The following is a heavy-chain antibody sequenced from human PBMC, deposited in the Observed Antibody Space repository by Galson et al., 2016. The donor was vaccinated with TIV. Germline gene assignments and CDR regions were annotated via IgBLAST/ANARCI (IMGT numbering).Heavy chain of an antibody. V-gene: IGHV3-11*06. D-gene: IGHD3-22*01. CDR1: GFTFSGYY. CDR3: VRDYTAYDSSGDGFDI. CDR2: ISSGSSYI. Sequence: SLRLSCAVSGFTFSGYYMSWIRHTPRKGLEWVSSISSGSSYIYYADSVKGRFTISRDNAKNSLYLQMNSLTAEDTAVYFCVRDYTAYDSSGDGFDIWGQGTMVTVSS. J-gene: IGHJ3*02.